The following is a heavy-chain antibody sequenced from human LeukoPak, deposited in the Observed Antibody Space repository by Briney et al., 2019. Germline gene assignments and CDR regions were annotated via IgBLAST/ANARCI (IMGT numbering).Heavy chain of an antibody. CDR2: ISGSTDNT. D-gene: IGHD3-3*01. CDR1: GFTFSTFA. CDR3: AKPYYDFWAHAFDI. Sequence: GGSLRLSCAASGFTFSTFAMSWVRQAPGKGLEWVSAISGSTDNTYHADSVKGRFTISRDNSKSTLYLQMNSLRAEDTAVYYCAKPYYDFWAHAFDIWGQGTMVTVSS. J-gene: IGHJ3*02. V-gene: IGHV3-23*01.